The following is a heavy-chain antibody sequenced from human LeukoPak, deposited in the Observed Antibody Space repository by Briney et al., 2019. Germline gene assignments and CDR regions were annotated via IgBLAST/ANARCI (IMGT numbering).Heavy chain of an antibody. J-gene: IGHJ6*02. CDR3: ARANYGSGSYYYYGLDV. CDR2: ISPDGSYT. D-gene: IGHD3-10*01. V-gene: IGHV3-11*06. CDR1: GFIFSDFY. Sequence: GGSLRLSCADSGFIFSDFYINWIRQSPGKGLEWLAYISPDGSYTTYGDSVKGRFTISRDNSKNTLYLQMNSLRAEDTAVYYCARANYGSGSYYYYGLDVWGQGTTVTVSS.